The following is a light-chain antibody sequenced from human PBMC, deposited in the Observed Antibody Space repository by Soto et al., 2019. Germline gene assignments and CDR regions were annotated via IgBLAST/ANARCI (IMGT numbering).Light chain of an antibody. CDR1: SRDVGGYNY. CDR2: DVS. V-gene: IGLV2-11*01. CDR3: CSDVGGPNFV. Sequence: QSALTQPRSVSGSPGQSVTVSCTGTSRDVGGYNYVSWYQQHPGKAPKLMIYDVSKRPSGVPDRFSGFKSGNTASLTISGLQAEDEADYYCCSDVGGPNFVFGNGTKLTVL. J-gene: IGLJ1*01.